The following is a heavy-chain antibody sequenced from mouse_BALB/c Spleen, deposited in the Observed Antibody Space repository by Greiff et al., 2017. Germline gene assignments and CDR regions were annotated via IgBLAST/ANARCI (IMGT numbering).Heavy chain of an antibody. CDR1: GFTFSDYY. V-gene: IGHV5-4*02. J-gene: IGHJ4*01. CDR3: AKERGNWDAMDY. Sequence: EVQVVESGGGLVKPGGSLKLSCAASGFTFSDYYMYWVRQTPEKRLEWVATISDGGSYTYYPDSVKGRFTISRDNAKNNLYLQMSSLKSEDTAMYYCAKERGNWDAMDYWGQGTSVTVSS. CDR2: ISDGGSYT. D-gene: IGHD4-1*01.